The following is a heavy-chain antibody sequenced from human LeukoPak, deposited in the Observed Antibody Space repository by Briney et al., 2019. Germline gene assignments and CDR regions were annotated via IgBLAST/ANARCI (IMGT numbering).Heavy chain of an antibody. CDR1: GYTFTGYY. V-gene: IGHV1-2*02. D-gene: IGHD2-2*02. J-gene: IGHJ4*02. Sequence: ASVKVSXKTSGYTFTGYYIHWVRQAPGQGLEWMGWINPNSGGTHYAQKFQGRVTMTRDTSISTAYMELSRLRSDDTAVYYCARVDCNSTSCYIPGDYWGQGTLVTVSS. CDR3: ARVDCNSTSCYIPGDY. CDR2: INPNSGGT.